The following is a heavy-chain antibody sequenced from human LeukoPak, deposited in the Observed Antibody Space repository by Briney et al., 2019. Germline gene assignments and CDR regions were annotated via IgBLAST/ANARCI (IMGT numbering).Heavy chain of an antibody. D-gene: IGHD4-17*01. Sequence: GGSLRLSCAASGFTFSSYAMHWVRQAPGKGLEYVSAISSNGGSTYYANSVMGRFTISRDNSKNTLYLQMGSLRAEDMAVYYCARESDYGDYVCDYWGQGTLVTVSS. CDR2: ISSNGGST. V-gene: IGHV3-64*01. J-gene: IGHJ4*02. CDR3: ARESDYGDYVCDY. CDR1: GFTFSSYA.